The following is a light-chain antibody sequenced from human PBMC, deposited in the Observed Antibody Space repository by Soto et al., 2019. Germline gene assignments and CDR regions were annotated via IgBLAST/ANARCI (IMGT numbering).Light chain of an antibody. V-gene: IGLV1-40*01. CDR3: QSYDSSLSGWV. Sequence: QSVLTQPPSVSGAPGQRVTISCTGSSSNIGAGYDVHWYQHLPGTAPKLPIYGNSNRPSGVPDRFSGSKSVTSASLAITGLQAEDEADYYCQSYDSSLSGWVFGGGTKLTVL. CDR1: SSNIGAGYD. CDR2: GNS. J-gene: IGLJ2*01.